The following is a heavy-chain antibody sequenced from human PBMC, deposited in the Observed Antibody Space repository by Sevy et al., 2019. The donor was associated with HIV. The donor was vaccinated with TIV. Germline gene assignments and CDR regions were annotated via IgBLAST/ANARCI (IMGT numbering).Heavy chain of an antibody. D-gene: IGHD6-6*01. CDR2: ISSSGSTI. J-gene: IGHJ4*02. Sequence: GGSLRLSCAASGFTFSDYYINWIRQAPGKGLEWVSYISSSGSTIYYIDSVKGRFTISRDNAKNSLYLQMNSLRVEDTAVYYCAREDIADRHFDYWGQGTLVTVSS. CDR3: AREDIADRHFDY. CDR1: GFTFSDYY. V-gene: IGHV3-11*01.